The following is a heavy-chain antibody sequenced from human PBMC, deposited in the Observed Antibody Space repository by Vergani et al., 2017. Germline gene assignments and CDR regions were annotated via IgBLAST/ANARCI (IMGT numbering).Heavy chain of an antibody. Sequence: QVQLQESGPGLVKPSETLSLTCTVSGGSISSHYWSWIRQPPGKGLEWIGYIYYSGSTYYNPSLKSRVTISVDTSKNQFSLNLSSVTAADTAVYYCARARAFDYWGQGTLVTVSS. CDR1: GGSISSHY. V-gene: IGHV4-59*08. J-gene: IGHJ4*02. CDR2: IYYSGST. CDR3: ARARAFDY.